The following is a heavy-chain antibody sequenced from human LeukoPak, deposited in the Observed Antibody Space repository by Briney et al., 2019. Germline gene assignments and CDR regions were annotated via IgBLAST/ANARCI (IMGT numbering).Heavy chain of an antibody. V-gene: IGHV3-23*01. J-gene: IGHJ4*02. D-gene: IGHD6-13*01. CDR1: GFTFSSYS. Sequence: PGGSLRLSCAASGFTFSSYSMNWVRQAPGKGLEWVSAISGSGGSTYYADSVKGRFTISRDNSKNTLYLQMNSLRAEDTAVYYCAKGVAAAEDYWGQGTLVTVSS. CDR3: AKGVAAAEDY. CDR2: ISGSGGST.